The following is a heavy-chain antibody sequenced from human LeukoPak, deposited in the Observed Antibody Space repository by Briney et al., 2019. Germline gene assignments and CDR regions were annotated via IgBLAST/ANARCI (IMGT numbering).Heavy chain of an antibody. Sequence: SETLSLTCTVSGGSISSYYWSWIRQPPGKGLEWIGYIYYSGSTNYNPSLKSRVTISVDTSKNQFSLKLSSVTAADTAVYYCARGLRAYYDFWSGPNNWFDPWGQGTLVTVSS. CDR1: GGSISSYY. CDR2: IYYSGST. CDR3: ARGLRAYYDFWSGPNNWFDP. D-gene: IGHD3-3*01. V-gene: IGHV4-59*01. J-gene: IGHJ5*02.